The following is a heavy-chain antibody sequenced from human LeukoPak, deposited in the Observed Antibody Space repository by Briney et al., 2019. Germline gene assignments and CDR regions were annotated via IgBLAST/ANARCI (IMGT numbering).Heavy chain of an antibody. CDR2: IFTTGST. CDR3: ARGDGSTMARGVSRYGWLDP. D-gene: IGHD3-10*01. CDR1: GVFISTYY. V-gene: IGHV4-4*07. Sequence: SETLSLPCTVSGVFISTYYGTWIRPPAGKGLEWIGRIFTTGSTNYHPSLMSRVTLSIDTSKSPFSLKLRSVTAADTAIYYCARGDGSTMARGVSRYGWLDPWGQGALVTVSS. J-gene: IGHJ5*02.